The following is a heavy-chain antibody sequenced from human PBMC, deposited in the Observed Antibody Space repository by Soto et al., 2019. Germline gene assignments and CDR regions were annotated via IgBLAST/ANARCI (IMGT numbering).Heavy chain of an antibody. J-gene: IGHJ4*02. CDR2: IYWDDDK. V-gene: IGHV2-5*02. CDR1: GFSLSTSGVG. D-gene: IGHD3-3*01. CDR3: ARSIVVPFWSGYYPYYFDY. Sequence: QITLKESGPTLVKPTQTLTLTCTFSGFSLSTSGVGVGWIRQPPGKALEWLALIYWDDDKRYSPSLKSRLTITNDTSKDQVVLSMTNMDPVDTATYYCARSIVVPFWSGYYPYYFDYRGQGTLVTVSS.